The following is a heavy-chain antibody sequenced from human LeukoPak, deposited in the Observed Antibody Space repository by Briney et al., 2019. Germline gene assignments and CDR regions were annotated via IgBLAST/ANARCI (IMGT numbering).Heavy chain of an antibody. Sequence: GGSLRLSCAASGFTFSSYWMSWVRQAPGKGLEWVSVIYSGGSTYYADSVKGRFTISRVNSKNTLYLQMNSLRAEDTAVYYCARHSGSLSRYFDYWGQGTLVTVSS. CDR2: IYSGGST. V-gene: IGHV3-66*04. D-gene: IGHD1-26*01. CDR1: GFTFSSYW. J-gene: IGHJ4*02. CDR3: ARHSGSLSRYFDY.